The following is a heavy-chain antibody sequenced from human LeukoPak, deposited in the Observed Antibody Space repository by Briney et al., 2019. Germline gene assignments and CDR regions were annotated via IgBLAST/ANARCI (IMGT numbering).Heavy chain of an antibody. D-gene: IGHD2-2*01. CDR1: GGTFSSYA. Sequence: ASVKASCKASGGTFSSYAISWVRQAPGQGLEWIGGIIPIFGTANYAQKFQGRVTITADESTSTAYMELSSLRSEDTAVYYCAGRADVVVPVYDAFDIWGQGTMVTVSS. CDR3: AGRADVVVPVYDAFDI. CDR2: IIPIFGTA. J-gene: IGHJ3*02. V-gene: IGHV1-69*13.